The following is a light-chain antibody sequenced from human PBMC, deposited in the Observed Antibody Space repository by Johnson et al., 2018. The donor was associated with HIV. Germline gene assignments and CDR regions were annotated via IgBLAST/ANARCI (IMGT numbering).Light chain of an antibody. Sequence: QAVLTQPPSVSAAPGQKVTISCSGSSSNIVNNYVSWYQQLPGTAPKLLIYDNNKRPSGIPDRFSGSKSDTSATLGITGLQTWDEADYYCGTWDSSLSALYVCGPGTKVTVL. CDR2: DNN. CDR3: GTWDSSLSALYV. CDR1: SSNIVNNY. J-gene: IGLJ1*01. V-gene: IGLV1-51*01.